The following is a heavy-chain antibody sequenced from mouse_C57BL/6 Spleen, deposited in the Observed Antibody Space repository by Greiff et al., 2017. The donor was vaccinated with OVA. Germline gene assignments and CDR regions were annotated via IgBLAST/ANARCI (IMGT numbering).Heavy chain of an antibody. CDR2: IDPSDSYT. D-gene: IGHD4-1*01. Sequence: QVQLKQPGAELVMPGASVKLSCKASGYTFTSYWMHWVKQRPGQGLEWIGEIDPSDSYTNYNQKFKGKSTLTVDKSSSTAYMQLSSLTSEDSAVYYCARTGVFDYWGQGTTLTVSS. V-gene: IGHV1-69*01. CDR1: GYTFTSYW. CDR3: ARTGVFDY. J-gene: IGHJ2*01.